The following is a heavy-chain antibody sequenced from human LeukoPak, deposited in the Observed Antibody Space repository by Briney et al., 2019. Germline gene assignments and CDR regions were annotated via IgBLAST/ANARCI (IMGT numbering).Heavy chain of an antibody. V-gene: IGHV1-69*05. Sequence: ASVKVSCKASGGTFSSYAISWVRQAPGQGLEWMGGIIPIFGTANYAQKFQGRVTITTDESTSTAYMELRSLRSDDTAVYYCARVQDGDGSGYWGQGTLVTVSS. CDR3: ARVQDGDGSGY. J-gene: IGHJ4*02. D-gene: IGHD4-17*01. CDR1: GGTFSSYA. CDR2: IIPIFGTA.